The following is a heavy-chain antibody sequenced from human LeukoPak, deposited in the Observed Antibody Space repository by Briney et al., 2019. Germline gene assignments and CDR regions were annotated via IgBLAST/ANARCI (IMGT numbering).Heavy chain of an antibody. D-gene: IGHD4-23*01. J-gene: IGHJ4*02. V-gene: IGHV1-46*01. CDR1: GYTFTSYG. Sequence: ASVKVSCKASGYTFTSYGISWVRQAPGQGLEWMGIINPSGGSTSYAQKFQGRVTMTRDMSTSTVYMELSSLRSEDTAVYYCAQVGNSATLDYWGQGTLVTVSS. CDR2: INPSGGST. CDR3: AQVGNSATLDY.